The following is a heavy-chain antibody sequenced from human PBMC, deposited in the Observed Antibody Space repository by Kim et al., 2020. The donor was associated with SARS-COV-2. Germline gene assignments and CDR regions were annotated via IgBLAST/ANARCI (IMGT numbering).Heavy chain of an antibody. V-gene: IGHV3-33*06. CDR3: AKVSFRGARQH. CDR2: IWYDGSNK. Sequence: GGSLRLSCAASGFTFSSYAMHWVRQAPGKGLEWVAVIWYDGSNKYYADSVKGRFTISRDNSKNTLYLQMNSLRAEDTAVYYCAKVSFRGARQHWGQGTLVTVSS. D-gene: IGHD3-10*01. J-gene: IGHJ1*01. CDR1: GFTFSSYA.